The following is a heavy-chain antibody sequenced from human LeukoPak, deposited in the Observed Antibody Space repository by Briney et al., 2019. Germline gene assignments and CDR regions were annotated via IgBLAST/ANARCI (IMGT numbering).Heavy chain of an antibody. J-gene: IGHJ4*02. CDR1: GASISSYY. D-gene: IGHD3-22*01. V-gene: IGHV4-59*01. CDR2: IYYSGSI. Sequence: SETLSRTCTVSGASISSYYWSWIRQPPGKGLEWIGDIYYSGSIKYNPSLKSRVTMSVDTSKNQFSLKLSSVTAADTAIYYCARENPSGYYNRPIDYWGQGTLVTVSS. CDR3: ARENPSGYYNRPIDY.